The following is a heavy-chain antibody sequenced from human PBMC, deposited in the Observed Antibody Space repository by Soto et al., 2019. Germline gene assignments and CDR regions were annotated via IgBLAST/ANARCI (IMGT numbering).Heavy chain of an antibody. Sequence: QVQLQESGPGLVKPSQTLSLTCTVSGGSISSGGYYWNWIRRHPGKGLEWIGYIYYSGSNSYNPPLKSRVTMSSDTSTNQFSLKLSSVTVADTAVYYCAREPLTWGQGPLVTVSS. CDR1: GGSISSGGYY. CDR2: IYYSGSN. V-gene: IGHV4-31*03. J-gene: IGHJ4*02. CDR3: AREPLT.